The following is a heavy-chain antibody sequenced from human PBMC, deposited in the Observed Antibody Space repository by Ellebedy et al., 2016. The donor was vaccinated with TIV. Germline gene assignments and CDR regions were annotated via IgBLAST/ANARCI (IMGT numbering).Heavy chain of an antibody. Sequence: SETLSLTXSVSGDSISSYYWSWIRQPPGKGLEWIGYIYYSGSTNYNPSLKSRVTISVDTSKNQFSLKLSSVTAADTAVYYCARDGSRAAGLVWGQGTLVTVSS. CDR2: IYYSGST. J-gene: IGHJ4*02. CDR1: GDSISSYY. D-gene: IGHD6-13*01. CDR3: ARDGSRAAGLV. V-gene: IGHV4-59*12.